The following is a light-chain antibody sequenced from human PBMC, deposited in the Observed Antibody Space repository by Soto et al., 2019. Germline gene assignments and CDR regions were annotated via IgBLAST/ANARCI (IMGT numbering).Light chain of an antibody. Sequence: EMVLTQSPGSLSLSPGQRATLSCRASQSIDTTFVAWYQKKPGQAPRLLLQGASKCATGIPYRFSGSGSGTDFTLITRRLEPEDFAVYYCQQDMSSVTCGQGTKVDSK. CDR1: QSIDTTF. J-gene: IGKJ1*01. CDR2: GAS. CDR3: QQDMSSVT. V-gene: IGKV3-20*01.